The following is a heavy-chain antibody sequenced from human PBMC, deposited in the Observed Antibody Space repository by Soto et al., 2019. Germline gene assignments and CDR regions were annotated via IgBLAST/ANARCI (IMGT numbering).Heavy chain of an antibody. CDR1: GFTFSSYA. V-gene: IGHV3-30*01. CDR2: ICGDGSNK. J-gene: IGHJ4*02. CDR3: ARALPSYCSSTSCYPKN. D-gene: IGHD2-2*01. Sequence: GGSLRLSCAASGFTFSSYAMCWVRQAPGKGLEWVSVICGDGSNKYYASSVKGRFTISRDTSKNTLYLQMNSLRAEDTAVYYCARALPSYCSSTSCYPKNWGQGTLVTVSS.